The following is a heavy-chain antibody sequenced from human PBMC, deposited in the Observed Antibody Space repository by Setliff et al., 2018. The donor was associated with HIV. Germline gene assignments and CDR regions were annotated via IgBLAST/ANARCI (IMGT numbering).Heavy chain of an antibody. D-gene: IGHD3-10*01. CDR1: GFTFSSYA. V-gene: IGHV3-23*01. CDR2: ISGSGGST. CDR3: ARDRGYPDSFNI. Sequence: GGSLRLSCAASGFTFSSYAMSWVRQAPGKGLEWVSAISGSGGSTYYGESVKGRFTISRDNAKNTLYLQMNSLRAEDAAVYYCARDRGYPDSFNIWGQGTVVTVSS. J-gene: IGHJ3*02.